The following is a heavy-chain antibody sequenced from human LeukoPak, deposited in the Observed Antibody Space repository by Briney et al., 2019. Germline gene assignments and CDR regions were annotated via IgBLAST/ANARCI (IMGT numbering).Heavy chain of an antibody. V-gene: IGHV1-18*01. D-gene: IGHD2-2*01. CDR1: GYTFSKYG. Sequence: ASVKVSCKASGYTFSKYGISWVRHAPGQGLEWMGWISGYNAYTHYAQKPQGRVTMTTDTSTSTAYMELRSLRSDDTAVYYCARDRRLDYQLPADNWGQGTLVTVSS. J-gene: IGHJ4*02. CDR3: ARDRRLDYQLPADN. CDR2: ISGYNAYT.